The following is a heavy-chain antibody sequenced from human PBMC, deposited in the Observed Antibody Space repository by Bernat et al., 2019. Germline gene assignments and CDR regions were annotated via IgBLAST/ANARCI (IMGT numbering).Heavy chain of an antibody. V-gene: IGHV3-66*01. J-gene: IGHJ4*02. CDR2: IQSGGNT. CDR3: VRGYCSGGSCSYFDY. CDR1: GFTVSSKY. Sequence: EVQLLESGGDLVQPGGSLRLSCAASGFTVSSKYMSWVRQAPGKGLEWVSVIQSGGNTYYVDSVKGRFTISRDNSKNTLFLQMNSLRAEDTAVYYCVRGYCSGGSCSYFDYWGQGILVTVSS. D-gene: IGHD2-15*01.